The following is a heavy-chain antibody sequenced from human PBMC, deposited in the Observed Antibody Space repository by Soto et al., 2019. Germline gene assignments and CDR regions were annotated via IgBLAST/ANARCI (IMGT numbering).Heavy chain of an antibody. CDR1: GFTFSSYA. V-gene: IGHV3-23*01. D-gene: IGHD3-10*01. J-gene: IGHJ4*02. CDR2: ISGGGTST. Sequence: EVQLLESGGGLAQPGGSLRLSCVASGFTFSSYAMSWVRQAPGKGLEWVSAISGGGTSTYYTDSVKGRFTISRDNSKNTLYLQMDGLRAEDTAVYYCVTPPDSYGSGSYRYYFHDWGQGTLVTVSS. CDR3: VTPPDSYGSGSYRYYFHD.